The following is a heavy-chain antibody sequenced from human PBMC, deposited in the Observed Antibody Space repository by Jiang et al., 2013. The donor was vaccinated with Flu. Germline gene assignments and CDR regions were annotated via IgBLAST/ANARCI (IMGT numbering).Heavy chain of an antibody. D-gene: IGHD3-22*01. CDR2: INPSGGST. CDR1: GYTFTSYY. J-gene: IGHJ2*01. V-gene: IGHV1-46*01. Sequence: GAEVKKPGASVKVSCKASGYTFTSYYMHWVRQAPGQGLEWMGIINPSGGSTSYAQKFQGRVTMTRDTSTSTVYMELSSLRSEDTAVYYCARDVGYYDSSADPTSHWYFDLWGRGTLVTVSS. CDR3: ARDVGYYDSSADPTSHWYFDL.